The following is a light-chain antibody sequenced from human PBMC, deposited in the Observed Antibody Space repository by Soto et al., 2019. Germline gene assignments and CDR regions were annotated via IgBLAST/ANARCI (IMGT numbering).Light chain of an antibody. Sequence: EIVLTQSPGTLSLSPGESATLSCRASQSVSSGHLAWYQQKPGQAPRLLIYGASSRATGVSDRFSGSGSGTDFTLTIGRLEPEDFAVYYCQQYGGPPWTFGQGTKVDIK. CDR1: QSVSSGH. CDR3: QQYGGPPWT. CDR2: GAS. J-gene: IGKJ1*01. V-gene: IGKV3-20*01.